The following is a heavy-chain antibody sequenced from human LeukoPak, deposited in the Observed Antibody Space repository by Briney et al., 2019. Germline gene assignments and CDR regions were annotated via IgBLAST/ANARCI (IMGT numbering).Heavy chain of an antibody. V-gene: IGHV3-66*04. CDR2: IYSGGST. D-gene: IGHD4-17*01. Sequence: GGSLRLSCAAPGFTVSSNYMSWVRQAPGKGLEWVSVIYSGGSTYYADSVKGRFTISRDNSRNTLYLQMNSPRAEDTAVYYCARPSSYGDYRRSWYFDLWGRGTLVTVSS. J-gene: IGHJ2*01. CDR1: GFTVSSNY. CDR3: ARPSSYGDYRRSWYFDL.